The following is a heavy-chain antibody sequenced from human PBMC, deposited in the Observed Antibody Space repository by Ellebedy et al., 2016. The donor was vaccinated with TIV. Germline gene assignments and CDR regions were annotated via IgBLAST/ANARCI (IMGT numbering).Heavy chain of an antibody. CDR3: AREIVLVPAAIVSDLTTRYFNYNGMDV. CDR1: GFTFSSNW. V-gene: IGHV3-74*01. J-gene: IGHJ6*02. D-gene: IGHD2-2*01. CDR2: INSDGSRS. Sequence: GESLKISCAASGFTFSSNWMHWVRQAPGKGLVWVSRINSDGSRSTYADSVRGRFTISRDNAKNTLYLQMNSLRVEDTAVYYCAREIVLVPAAIVSDLTTRYFNYNGMDVWGQGTTVTVSS.